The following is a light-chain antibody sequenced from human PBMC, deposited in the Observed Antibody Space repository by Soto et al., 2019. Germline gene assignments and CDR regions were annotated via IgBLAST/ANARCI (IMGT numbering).Light chain of an antibody. CDR3: GAWDSRLSAYV. CDR1: ISNIGNNL. V-gene: IGLV1-51*01. Sequence: QYVLTQPPSLSAAPGQKVTISCSGSISNIGNNLVSWYQQLPVTVPKLLIYDNNKRPSGISDRFSGSKSGTSATLGITGLQTGDEADYYCGAWDSRLSAYVFGTGTKVTVL. J-gene: IGLJ1*01. CDR2: DNN.